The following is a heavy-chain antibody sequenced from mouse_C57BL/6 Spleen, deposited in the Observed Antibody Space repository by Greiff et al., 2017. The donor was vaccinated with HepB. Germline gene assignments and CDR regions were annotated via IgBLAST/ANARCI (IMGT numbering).Heavy chain of an antibody. J-gene: IGHJ4*01. CDR2: IDPSDSYT. CDR1: GYTFTSYW. D-gene: IGHD3-2*02. V-gene: IGHV1-50*01. Sequence: QVQLQQPGAELVKPGASVKLSCKASGYTFTSYWMQWVKQRPGQGLEWIGEIDPSDSYTNYNQKFKGKATLTVDTSSSTAYMQLSSLTSEDSAVYHCVRRGTQQLRLRYAMDYWGQGTSVTGPS. CDR3: VRRGTQQLRLRYAMDY.